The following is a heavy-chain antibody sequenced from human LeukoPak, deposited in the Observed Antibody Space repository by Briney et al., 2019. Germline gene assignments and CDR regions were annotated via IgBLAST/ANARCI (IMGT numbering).Heavy chain of an antibody. J-gene: IGHJ5*02. V-gene: IGHV5-51*01. Sequence: GESLKISCKDSGCSFTNYWIGWVRQMPGKGLEWMETIYPGDSDTRYSPSFQGQVTISADKSISTVYLQWSSLKASDTAMYYCARHARYCSGGRCYFNWFDPWGQGTLVIVSS. CDR2: IYPGDSDT. CDR3: ARHARYCSGGRCYFNWFDP. D-gene: IGHD2-15*01. CDR1: GCSFTNYW.